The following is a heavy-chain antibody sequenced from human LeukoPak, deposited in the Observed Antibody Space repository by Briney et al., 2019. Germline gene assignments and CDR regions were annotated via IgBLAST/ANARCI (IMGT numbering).Heavy chain of an antibody. D-gene: IGHD6-13*01. CDR1: GNSISSGDNY. V-gene: IGHV4-61*02. J-gene: IGHJ5*02. Sequence: TSQTLSLTCTVSGNSISSGDNYWSWIRQPAGKGLEWIGRIYTSGSTNYNPSLKSRVTISGDTSKNQFSLKLSSVTAADTAIYYCARVQQQLVHNWFDPWGQGTLVTVSS. CDR3: ARVQQQLVHNWFDP. CDR2: IYTSGST.